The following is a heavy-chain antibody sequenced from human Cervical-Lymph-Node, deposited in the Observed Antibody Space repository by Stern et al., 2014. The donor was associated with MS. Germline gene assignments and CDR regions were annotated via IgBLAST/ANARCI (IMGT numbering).Heavy chain of an antibody. CDR1: GYTFTAYY. V-gene: IGHV1-2*02. Sequence: VQLEESGAEVKKPGASVKVSCTASGYTFTAYYLHWVRQAPGQGLAWVGWVNTNSGGTSYAPQFPGRAITITAKPTTTAFMQLRTLTSDDTAFYYCARGPNEHWGGHYNSNGMDVWGQGTTVTVSS. J-gene: IGHJ6*02. D-gene: IGHD2-21*01. CDR2: VNTNSGGT. CDR3: ARGPNEHWGGHYNSNGMDV.